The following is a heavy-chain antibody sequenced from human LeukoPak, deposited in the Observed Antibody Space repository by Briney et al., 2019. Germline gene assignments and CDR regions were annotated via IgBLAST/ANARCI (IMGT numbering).Heavy chain of an antibody. D-gene: IGHD6-13*01. CDR1: GYTLTELS. Sequence: GASVKVSCKVSGYTLTELSMHWVRQAPGKGLEWMGGFDPEDGETIYAQKFQGRVTMTEDTSTDTAYMELSSLRSEDTAVYYCARGGYSSSWLSAFDIWGQGTMVTVSS. CDR2: FDPEDGET. J-gene: IGHJ3*02. V-gene: IGHV1-24*01. CDR3: ARGGYSSSWLSAFDI.